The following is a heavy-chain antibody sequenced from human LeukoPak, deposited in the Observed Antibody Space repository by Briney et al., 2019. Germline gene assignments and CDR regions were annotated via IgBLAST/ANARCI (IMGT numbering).Heavy chain of an antibody. CDR1: GGSFSGYY. CDR3: ARHPYYRGRGTFDY. Sequence: KTSETLSLTCAVYGGSFSGYYWSWIRQPPGKGLEWIGSIYYSGSTYYNPSLKSRVTISVDTSKNQFSLKLSSVTAADTAVYYCARHPYYRGRGTFDYWGQGTLVTVSS. J-gene: IGHJ4*02. CDR2: IYYSGST. D-gene: IGHD5-12*01. V-gene: IGHV4-34*01.